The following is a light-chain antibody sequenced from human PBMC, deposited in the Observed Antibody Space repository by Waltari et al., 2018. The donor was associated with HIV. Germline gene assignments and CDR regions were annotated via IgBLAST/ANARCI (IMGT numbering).Light chain of an antibody. J-gene: IGKJ1*01. CDR3: QQYYSTPWT. CDR2: WAS. Sequence: DIVMTQSPDSLAVSLGERATLNCKSSQSVLYSSNNKNYLAWYQQKPGQPPKLLIYWASTRESGVPDRFRGSGSGTDFTLTISSLQAEDVAVYYCQQYYSTPWTFGQGTKVEI. CDR1: QSVLYSSNNKNY. V-gene: IGKV4-1*01.